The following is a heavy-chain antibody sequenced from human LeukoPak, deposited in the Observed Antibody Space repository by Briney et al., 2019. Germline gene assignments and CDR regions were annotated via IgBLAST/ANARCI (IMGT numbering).Heavy chain of an antibody. CDR3: ARDVFGGASPSDH. CDR1: GFSFSSYE. J-gene: IGHJ4*02. V-gene: IGHV3-48*03. D-gene: IGHD3-16*01. CDR2: ISSSGNTV. Sequence: GGSLRPSCAASGFSFSSYEMNWVRQAPGKGLEYISYISSSGNTVYYADSVKGRFTASRDNANNSLYLQINSLRVEDTAVYYCARDVFGGASPSDHWGQGTLVTVSS.